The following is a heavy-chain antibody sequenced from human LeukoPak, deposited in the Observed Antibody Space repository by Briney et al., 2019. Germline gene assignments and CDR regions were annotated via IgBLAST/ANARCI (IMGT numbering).Heavy chain of an antibody. Sequence: PGGSLRLSCAASGFTFSSYAMSWVRQAPGKGLEWVSAISGSGGSTYYADSVKGRFTISRDNSKNTLYLQMNSLGAEDTAVYYCAKEYGSGSYYYYYFDYWGQGTLVTVSS. J-gene: IGHJ4*02. CDR3: AKEYGSGSYYYYYFDY. V-gene: IGHV3-23*01. CDR2: ISGSGGST. D-gene: IGHD3-10*01. CDR1: GFTFSSYA.